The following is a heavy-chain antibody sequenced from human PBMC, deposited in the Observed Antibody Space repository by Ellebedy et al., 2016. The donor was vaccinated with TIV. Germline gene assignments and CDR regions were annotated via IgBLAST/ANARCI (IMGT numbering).Heavy chain of an antibody. CDR3: ARVVVATEFDSYGMDV. Sequence: ASVKVSXXASGYTFTSYGISWVRQAPGQGLEWMGWISAYNGNTNYAQKLQGRVTMTTDTSTSTAYMELRSLRSDDTAVYYCARVVVATEFDSYGMDVWGQGTTVTVSS. V-gene: IGHV1-18*01. J-gene: IGHJ6*02. CDR2: ISAYNGNT. CDR1: GYTFTSYG. D-gene: IGHD5-12*01.